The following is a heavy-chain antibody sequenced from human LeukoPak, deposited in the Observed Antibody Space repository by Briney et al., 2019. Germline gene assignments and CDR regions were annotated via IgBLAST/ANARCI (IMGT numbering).Heavy chain of an antibody. CDR1: GYIFTNYY. CDR2: LNPSGGSA. J-gene: IGHJ4*02. CDR3: ARDLTGLIDY. Sequence: ASVKVSCKAFGYIFTNYYMHWVRQAPGQGLEWMGILNPSGGSATYAQKFQGRVSMTRDTSTSTVYMELSSLRSEDAAVYYCARDLTGLIDYWGQGTLVTVFS. D-gene: IGHD1-20*01. V-gene: IGHV1-46*01.